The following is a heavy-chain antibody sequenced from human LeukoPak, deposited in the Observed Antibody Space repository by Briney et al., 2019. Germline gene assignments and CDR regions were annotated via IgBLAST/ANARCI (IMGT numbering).Heavy chain of an antibody. J-gene: IGHJ4*02. CDR2: INPNSGGT. D-gene: IGHD2-21*02. CDR1: GYTFTGYY. Sequence: ASVKVSCKASGYTFTGYYMHWVRQAPGQGLEWMGWINPNSGGTNYAQKFQGRVTMTMDTSISTAYMELSRLRSDDTAVYYCARVPNIVVVTAYFDYWGQGTLVTVSS. V-gene: IGHV1-2*02. CDR3: ARVPNIVVVTAYFDY.